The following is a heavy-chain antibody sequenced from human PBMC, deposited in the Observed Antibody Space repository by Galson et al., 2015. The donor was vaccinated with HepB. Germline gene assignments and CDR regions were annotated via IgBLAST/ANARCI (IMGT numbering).Heavy chain of an antibody. V-gene: IGHV3-73*01. J-gene: IGHJ6*02. CDR3: TRGVRRSLWGSSRYYGMDV. CDR2: IRSKTNSYAT. D-gene: IGHD3-16*01. Sequence: SLRLSCAASGFSFSGSIIHWVRQASGKGLEWVGRIRSKTNSYATAYAASMKGRFIIFRDDSKNTAYLQLNSLKTEDTAVYFCTRGVRRSLWGSSRYYGMDVWGQGTTVTVSS. CDR1: GFSFSGSI.